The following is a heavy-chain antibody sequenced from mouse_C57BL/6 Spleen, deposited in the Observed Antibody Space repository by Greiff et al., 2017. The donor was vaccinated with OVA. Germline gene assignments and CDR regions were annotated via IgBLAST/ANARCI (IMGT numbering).Heavy chain of an antibody. CDR3: ARSYGSPHWYFDV. Sequence: VQVVESGAELVKPGASVKMSCKASGYTFTTYPIEWMKQNHGKSLEWIGNFHPYNDDTKYNEKFKGKATLTVEKSSSTVYLELSRLTSDDSAVYYCARSYGSPHWYFDVWGTGTTVTVSS. J-gene: IGHJ1*03. CDR2: FHPYNDDT. V-gene: IGHV1-47*01. D-gene: IGHD1-1*01. CDR1: GYTFTTYP.